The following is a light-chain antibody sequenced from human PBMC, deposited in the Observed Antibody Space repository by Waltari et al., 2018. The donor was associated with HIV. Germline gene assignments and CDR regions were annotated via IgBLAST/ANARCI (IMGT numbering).Light chain of an antibody. J-gene: IGKJ1*01. CDR2: GTS. CDR1: QRVTTN. Sequence: DIEMTQSPATLSVSPGERVPRSCRANQRVTTNLAWYQQKPGQAPRLLIYGTSTRATGFPGRFSGSGSGTEFTLTISSLQSEDFAVYYCQQYNTWPQTFGQGTRVEI. V-gene: IGKV3-15*01. CDR3: QQYNTWPQT.